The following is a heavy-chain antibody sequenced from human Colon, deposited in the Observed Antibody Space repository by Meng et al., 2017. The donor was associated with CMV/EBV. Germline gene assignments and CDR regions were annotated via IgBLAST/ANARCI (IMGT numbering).Heavy chain of an antibody. D-gene: IGHD5-24*01. CDR2: MYYRGTS. CDR3: ARGELSFRG. V-gene: IGHV4-59*01. J-gene: IGHJ4*02. Sequence: SETLSLTCTVSGGSISSYYWSWIRQSPGKGLEWIASMYYRGTSNYNPSLKSRVTISADTSKNHVSLNLTSVTAADTAVYYCARGELSFRGWGQGTLVTVSS. CDR1: GGSISSYY.